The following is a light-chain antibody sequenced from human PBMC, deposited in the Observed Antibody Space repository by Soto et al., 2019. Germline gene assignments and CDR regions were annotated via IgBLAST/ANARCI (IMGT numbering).Light chain of an antibody. CDR2: GAS. V-gene: IGKV3-15*01. Sequence: EIVVTQSPATLSVSPGERATLSCRASQSVSSNLAWYQQKPGQAPRLLIYGASTRATGIPARFSGSGSGTDFILTITSLQSEDFAVYYCQQYYHWPRTFGQGTKV. CDR3: QQYYHWPRT. CDR1: QSVSSN. J-gene: IGKJ1*01.